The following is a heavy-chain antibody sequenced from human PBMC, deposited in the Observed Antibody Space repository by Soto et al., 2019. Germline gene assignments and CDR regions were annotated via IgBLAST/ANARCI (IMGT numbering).Heavy chain of an antibody. CDR2: VSWNSEIV. J-gene: IGHJ6*02. V-gene: IGHV3-9*01. Sequence: EVQLVESGGGLVQPGRSLRLSCEASGFKFGDYAMHWVRQAPGKGLEWVSGVSWNSEIVGYPDSVKGRFTISRDNAKNSLYLEMNSLRTEDTALYYCAKDRGPCSGNKCSSLYYYYGMDVWGQGATVTVSS. CDR3: AKDRGPCSGNKCSSLYYYYGMDV. D-gene: IGHD2-15*01. CDR1: GFKFGDYA.